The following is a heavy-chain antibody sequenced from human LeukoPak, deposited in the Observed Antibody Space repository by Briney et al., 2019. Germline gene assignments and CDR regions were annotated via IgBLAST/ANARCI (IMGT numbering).Heavy chain of an antibody. J-gene: IGHJ4*02. CDR3: ARVSGYSGTWYVDY. CDR2: IWYDGSNK. CDR1: GFTSKNYG. D-gene: IGHD6-13*01. V-gene: IGHV3-33*01. Sequence: PGGSLRLSCVASGFTSKNYGMHWVRQAPGKGLEWVAIIWYDGSNKYYADFVRGRFTTSRDNSKNTLYLQMNSLRADDSAVYYCARVSGYSGTWYVDYWGQGTLVTVSS.